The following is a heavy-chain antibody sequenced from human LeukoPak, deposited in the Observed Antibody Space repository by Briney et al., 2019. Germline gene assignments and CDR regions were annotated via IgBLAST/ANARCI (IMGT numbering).Heavy chain of an antibody. V-gene: IGHV3-23*01. J-gene: IGHJ4*02. D-gene: IGHD2-21*02. Sequence: GGSLKLSCAASGFTFSSYAMSWVRQAPGKGLEWVSAISGSGGSTYYADSVKGRFTISRDNSKNTLYLQMNSLRAEDTAVYYCAKYSDSYSRNFDYWGQGTLVTVSS. CDR1: GFTFSSYA. CDR3: AKYSDSYSRNFDY. CDR2: ISGSGGST.